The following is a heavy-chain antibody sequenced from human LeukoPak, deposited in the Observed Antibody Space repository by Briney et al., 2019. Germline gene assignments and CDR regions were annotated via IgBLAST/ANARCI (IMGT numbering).Heavy chain of an antibody. J-gene: IGHJ3*02. Sequence: ASVKVSCKAFGYTFTSNYMHWVRQAPGQGPEWMGVISPSGGSTTYAQKFQGRVTLTRDMSTSTDYLELSSLRSEDTAVYYRARDRVTGSDAFDIWGQGTMVTVSS. CDR2: ISPSGGST. CDR1: GYTFTSNY. V-gene: IGHV1-46*01. D-gene: IGHD3-9*01. CDR3: ARDRVTGSDAFDI.